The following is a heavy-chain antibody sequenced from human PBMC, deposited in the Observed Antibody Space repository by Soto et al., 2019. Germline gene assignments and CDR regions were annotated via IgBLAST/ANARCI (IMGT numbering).Heavy chain of an antibody. CDR3: ARSGGAGPGGE. CDR1: GGSISSYY. CDR2: IYYSGST. J-gene: IGHJ4*02. Sequence: QVQLQESGPGLVKPSETLSLTCTVSGGSISSYYWSWIRQPPGKGLEWIGYIYYSGSTNYNPSLKSRVTISVDTSKNQFSLKLSSVTAADTAVYYCARSGGAGPGGEWGQGTLVTVSS. V-gene: IGHV4-59*01. D-gene: IGHD3-10*01.